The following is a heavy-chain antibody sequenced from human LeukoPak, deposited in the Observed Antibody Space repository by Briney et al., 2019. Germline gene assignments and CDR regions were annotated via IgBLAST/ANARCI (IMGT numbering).Heavy chain of an antibody. D-gene: IGHD1-7*01. Sequence: GSLRLSCAASGFTFSSYSMKWVRQAPGEGLGWVSSISSSSSYIYYADSVKGRFTISRDNSKNTLYLQMNSLRADDTAVYYCARGDYNWNYPDYWGQGTLVTVSS. V-gene: IGHV3-21*01. CDR2: ISSSSSYI. CDR3: ARGDYNWNYPDY. CDR1: GFTFSSYS. J-gene: IGHJ4*02.